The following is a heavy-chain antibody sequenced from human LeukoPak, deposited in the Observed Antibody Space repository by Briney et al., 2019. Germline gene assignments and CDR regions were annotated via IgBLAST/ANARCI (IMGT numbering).Heavy chain of an antibody. Sequence: GGSLRLSCAASGFTYGNYLMHWVRQAPGKGLVWVSRISPDGRSTNYADFVKGRFTVSRDNAMNTVYLQMNSLRTEDTAVYYCVRGASGGHYVIDYWGQGTLVTVSS. V-gene: IGHV3-74*01. CDR2: ISPDGRST. J-gene: IGHJ4*02. D-gene: IGHD1-26*01. CDR1: GFTYGNYL. CDR3: VRGASGGHYVIDY.